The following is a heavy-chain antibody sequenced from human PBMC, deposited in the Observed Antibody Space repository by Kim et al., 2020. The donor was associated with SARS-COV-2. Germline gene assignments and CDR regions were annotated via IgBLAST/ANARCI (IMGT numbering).Heavy chain of an antibody. CDR3: ASQRGGSWNQGYVYSYDIDF. V-gene: IGHV3-48*01. CDR2: ISNGGGAY. CDR1: GVIVCDYN. D-gene: IGHD5-12*01. J-gene: IGHJ6*03. Sequence: GGSLRLSCAVAGVIVCDYNMKGVRHAQGKGREWISCISNGGGAYIYADSVKGRLTFSRDSARKSLYLLRNSLRADDSAVYYCASQRGGSWNQGYVYSYDIDFWGKGTPVSVS.